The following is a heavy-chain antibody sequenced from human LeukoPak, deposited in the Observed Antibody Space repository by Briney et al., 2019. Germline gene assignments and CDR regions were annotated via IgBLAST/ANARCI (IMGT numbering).Heavy chain of an antibody. D-gene: IGHD6-13*01. CDR3: ARDEAAGINNWFDP. CDR2: IIPIFGTA. J-gene: IGHJ5*02. Sequence: SVKVSCKASGGTFSSYAISWVRQAPGQGLEWMGGIIPIFGTANYAQKFQGRVTITADESTSTAYMELSSLRSEDTAVYYCARDEAAGINNWFDPWGQGTLVTVSS. V-gene: IGHV1-69*13. CDR1: GGTFSSYA.